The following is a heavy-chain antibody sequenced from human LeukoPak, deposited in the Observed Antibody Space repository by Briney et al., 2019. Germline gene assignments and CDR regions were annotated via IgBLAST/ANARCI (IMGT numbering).Heavy chain of an antibody. J-gene: IGHJ5*02. CDR2: IYPGDSNI. CDR1: GYNFMNAW. Sequence: GESLKISCKGSGYNFMNAWSGWVRQVPGKGREWIGIIYPGDSNIRYSPSFKAQVTISADKSLSTAYLQWGSLKASDTAIYYCARRLGATKRFDPWGQGTLVTVSS. D-gene: IGHD1-26*01. CDR3: ARRLGATKRFDP. V-gene: IGHV5-51*01.